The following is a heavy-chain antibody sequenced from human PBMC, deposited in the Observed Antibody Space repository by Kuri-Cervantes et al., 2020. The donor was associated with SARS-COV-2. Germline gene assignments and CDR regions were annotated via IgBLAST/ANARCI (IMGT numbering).Heavy chain of an antibody. Sequence: SETLSLTCTVSVGSISSGSYYWSWIRRPAAKGLECIGFIYTSGSTYNNPSLKSRDTISVDTSKNQFSLQLSSVTASDTAVYYCARDIHYYDFWIISPWGQGTLVTVSS. CDR3: ARDIHYYDFWIISP. D-gene: IGHD3-3*01. V-gene: IGHV4-61*02. CDR2: IYTSGST. CDR1: VGSISSGSYY. J-gene: IGHJ5*02.